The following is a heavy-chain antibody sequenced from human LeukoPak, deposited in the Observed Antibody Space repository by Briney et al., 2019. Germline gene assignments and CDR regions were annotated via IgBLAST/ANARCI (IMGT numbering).Heavy chain of an antibody. CDR2: IGVSGATT. D-gene: IGHD6-13*01. CDR1: GFTFSSYA. J-gene: IGHJ4*02. V-gene: IGHV3-23*01. Sequence: GGSLRLSCAASGFTFSSYAMSWVRQAPAKGLEWLSGIGVSGATTYYADSVKGRFTIPRDNSKNTLYLQMNSLRGEDTAVYYCAKDVQRFSSRWYYFDSWGQGTLVTVSS. CDR3: AKDVQRFSSRWYYFDS.